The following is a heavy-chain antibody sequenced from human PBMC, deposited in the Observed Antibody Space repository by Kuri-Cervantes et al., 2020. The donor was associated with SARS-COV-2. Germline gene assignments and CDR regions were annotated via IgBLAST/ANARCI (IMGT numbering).Heavy chain of an antibody. V-gene: IGHV1-18*04. J-gene: IGHJ6*02. CDR1: GYPFNSFG. Sequence: ASVKVSCKASGYPFNSFGITWARQAPGQGLEWMGRTSYLNGKADYAQKIQGRVIMTRDTSTDTAYMELRNLRSDDTAVYYCAGDPTKWELNYFYYGLDVWGQGTTVTVSS. CDR3: AGDPTKWELNYFYYGLDV. D-gene: IGHD1-26*01. CDR2: TSYLNGKA.